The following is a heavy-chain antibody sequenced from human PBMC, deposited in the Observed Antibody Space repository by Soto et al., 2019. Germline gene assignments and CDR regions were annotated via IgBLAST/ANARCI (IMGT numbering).Heavy chain of an antibody. V-gene: IGHV4-61*01. CDR3: ARDFQDYDSREGSIPLDAFDI. J-gene: IGHJ3*02. CDR1: GGSVSSGSYY. Sequence: SETLSLTCTVSGGSVSSGSYYWSGIRQPPVKGLEWIGYIYYSGSTNYNPSLKSRVTISVDTYKNQFSLKLSSVTAADTAVYYCARDFQDYDSREGSIPLDAFDIWAQGTMLTVSS. CDR2: IYYSGST. D-gene: IGHD3-22*01.